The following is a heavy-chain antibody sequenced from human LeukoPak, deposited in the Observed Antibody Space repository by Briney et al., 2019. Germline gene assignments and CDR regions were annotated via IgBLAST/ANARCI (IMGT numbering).Heavy chain of an antibody. CDR1: GYTFTAYY. CDR2: IRPGDTRT. D-gene: IGHD3-16*01. V-gene: IGHV1-46*01. Sequence: ASVKVSCKASGYTFTAYYIQWVRQAPGQGLEWMGTIRPGDTRTTYAQRFQGRVTMTWDMSTTTGYMELSSLRSEDTAVYYCVREKSGGTYDYWGQGTLVTVSS. J-gene: IGHJ4*02. CDR3: VREKSGGTYDY.